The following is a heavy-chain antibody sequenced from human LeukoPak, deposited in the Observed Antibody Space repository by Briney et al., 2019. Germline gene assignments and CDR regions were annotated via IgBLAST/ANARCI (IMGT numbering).Heavy chain of an antibody. CDR2: ISSSSSYI. CDR1: GFTFSSYS. Sequence: PGGSLRLSCAASGFTFSSYSMNWVRQAPGKGLEWVSSISSSSSYIYYADSVKGRFTISRDNSKNTLYLQMNSLRAEDTAVYYCASPLSGSYYVFDYWGQGTLVTVSS. J-gene: IGHJ4*02. CDR3: ASPLSGSYYVFDY. V-gene: IGHV3-21*01. D-gene: IGHD1-26*01.